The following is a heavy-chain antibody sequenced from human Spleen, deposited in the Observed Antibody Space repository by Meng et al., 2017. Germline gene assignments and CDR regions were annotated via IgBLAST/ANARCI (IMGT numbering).Heavy chain of an antibody. Sequence: GRSLKISCAASGFTFRSYWMTWVRQAPGKGLEWVANIKGDGSEKYYVDSVKGRFTISRDNPKNSLYLQMNSLRAEDTALYYCAAYYYDTSGIDYWGQGTLVTVSS. CDR1: GFTFRSYW. V-gene: IGHV3-7*01. D-gene: IGHD3-22*01. CDR3: AAYYYDTSGIDY. CDR2: IKGDGSEK. J-gene: IGHJ4*02.